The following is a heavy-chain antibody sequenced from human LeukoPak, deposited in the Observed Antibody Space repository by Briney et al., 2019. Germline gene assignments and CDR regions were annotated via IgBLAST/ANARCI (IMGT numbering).Heavy chain of an antibody. CDR1: GGSISSSSYY. Sequence: SETLSLTCTVSGGSISSSSYYWGWIRQPPGKGLEWIGSIYYSGSTYYNPSLKSRVTISVDTSKNQFSLKLSSVTAADTAVYYCAGSSLNYYDSSGYSAALDIWGQGTMVTVSS. CDR2: IYYSGST. CDR3: AGSSLNYYDSSGYSAALDI. V-gene: IGHV4-39*07. D-gene: IGHD3-22*01. J-gene: IGHJ3*02.